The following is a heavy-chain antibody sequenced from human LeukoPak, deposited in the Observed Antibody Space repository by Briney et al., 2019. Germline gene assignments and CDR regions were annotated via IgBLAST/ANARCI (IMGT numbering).Heavy chain of an antibody. V-gene: IGHV3-21*01. CDR1: GFTFSSYS. D-gene: IGHD3-22*01. Sequence: GGSLRLSCAASGFTFSSYSMNWVRQAPGKGLEWVSSISSSSSYIYYADSVKVRFTISRDNAKNSLYLQMNSLRAEDTAVYYCARDRDGYYDSSGYYRYYFDYWGQGTLVTVSS. CDR3: ARDRDGYYDSSGYYRYYFDY. J-gene: IGHJ4*02. CDR2: ISSSSSYI.